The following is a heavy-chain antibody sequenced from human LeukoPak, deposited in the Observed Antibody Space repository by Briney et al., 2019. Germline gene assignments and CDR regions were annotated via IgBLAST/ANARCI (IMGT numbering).Heavy chain of an antibody. J-gene: IGHJ6*02. CDR2: INAGNGNT. CDR1: GYTFTSYA. CDR3: ARDSNYYDSSGYYYTYYGMDV. Sequence: ASVKVSCKASGYTFTSYAMHWVRQAPGQRLEWMGWINAGNGNTKYSQKFQGRVTITRDTSASTAYMELSSLRSEDTAVYYCARDSNYYDSSGYYYTYYGMDVWGQGTTVTVSS. D-gene: IGHD3-22*01. V-gene: IGHV1-3*01.